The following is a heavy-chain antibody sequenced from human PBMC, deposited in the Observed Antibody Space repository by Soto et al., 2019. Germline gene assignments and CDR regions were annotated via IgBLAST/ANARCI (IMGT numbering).Heavy chain of an antibody. V-gene: IGHV3-23*01. CDR3: AKDRGEKYDASYFDS. CDR2: LSGSGGST. J-gene: IGHJ4*02. D-gene: IGHD3-16*01. Sequence: PGGSLRLSCVASGFTFSEYAMSWVRQAPGKGLEWVSALSGSGGSTYYADSVKGRFTISRDNSKDTLYLHMNSLRAEDAAIYYCAKDRGEKYDASYFDSWGEGT. CDR1: GFTFSEYA.